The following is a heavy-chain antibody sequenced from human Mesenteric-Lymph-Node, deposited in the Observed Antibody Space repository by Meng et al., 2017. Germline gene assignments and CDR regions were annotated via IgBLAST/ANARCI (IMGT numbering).Heavy chain of an antibody. CDR2: IYHSGST. J-gene: IGHJ6*02. V-gene: IGHV4-38-2*01. D-gene: IGHD3-16*01. Sequence: SETLSLTCAVSGDSISSGYYWGSIRQPPGKGLEWIGSIYHSGSTYYNPSLKSRVTISVDTSKNQLSLNLSSVTAAATAVYYCARALWGTVDHYYYGMDVWGQGTTVTVSS. CDR3: ARALWGTVDHYYYGMDV. CDR1: GDSISSGYY.